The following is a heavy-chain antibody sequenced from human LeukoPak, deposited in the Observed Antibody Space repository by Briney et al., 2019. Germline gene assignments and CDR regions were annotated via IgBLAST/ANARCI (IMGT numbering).Heavy chain of an antibody. CDR2: VHASGNS. CDR3: ARLMVRAVLSYYGLDV. CDR1: GGSFNSHF. V-gene: IGHV4-59*08. Sequence: SETLSLTCKVSGGSFNSHFWTWIRQPPGKGLEWIGYVHASGNSDYYPSLKSRVNMSLDTSKSQFSLKLNSVTAADTAVYYCARLMVRAVLSYYGLDVWGQGTTVIVSS. J-gene: IGHJ6*02. D-gene: IGHD3-10*01.